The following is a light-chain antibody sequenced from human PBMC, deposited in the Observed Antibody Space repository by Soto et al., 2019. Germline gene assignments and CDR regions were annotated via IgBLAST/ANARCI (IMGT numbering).Light chain of an antibody. CDR1: QSVTTR. V-gene: IGKV3D-15*01. CDR2: GAS. CDR3: QQYNNWPQ. Sequence: EIVLTQSPATLSLSPGERATLSCRASQSVTTRLAWYQHKPGQAPTLLMSGASNRASGIPDRFSGSGSGTQFTLTISSLQSEDFAVYYCQQYNNWPQFGQGTKVDI. J-gene: IGKJ1*01.